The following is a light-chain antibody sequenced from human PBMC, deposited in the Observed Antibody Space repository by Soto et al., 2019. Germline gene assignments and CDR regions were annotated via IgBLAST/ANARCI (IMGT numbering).Light chain of an antibody. Sequence: QSALTQPPSAYGSPGQSVTISCTGTSSDVGGYNYVSWYQQHPGKAPKLMIYEVSKRPSGVPDRFSGSKSGNTASLTVSGLQAEDEADYYCSSYAGSNNLVFGGGTKL. V-gene: IGLV2-8*01. J-gene: IGLJ2*01. CDR1: SSDVGGYNY. CDR3: SSYAGSNNLV. CDR2: EVS.